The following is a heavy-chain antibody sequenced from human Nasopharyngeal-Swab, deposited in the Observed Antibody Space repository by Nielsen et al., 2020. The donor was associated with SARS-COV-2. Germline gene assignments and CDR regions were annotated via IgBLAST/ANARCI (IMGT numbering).Heavy chain of an antibody. Sequence: SGPTLVTPTQTLTLTCSFSGFSLTTSGVGVAWIRQPPGKALEWLALIYWDDDQRYKPTQKTRLTINKDTSKDQVDLTLTNMGPVDSGTYYCAHITRGVERDTIFGVPLASLSYYYMDVWGKGTTVTVS. CDR1: GFSLTTSGVG. J-gene: IGHJ6*03. CDR3: AHITRGVERDTIFGVPLASLSYYYMDV. D-gene: IGHD3-3*01. V-gene: IGHV2-5*02. CDR2: IYWDDDQ.